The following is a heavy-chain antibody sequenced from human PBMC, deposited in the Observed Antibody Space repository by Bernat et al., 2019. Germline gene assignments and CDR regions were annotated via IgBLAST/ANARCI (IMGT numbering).Heavy chain of an antibody. D-gene: IGHD6-13*01. V-gene: IGHV4-39*01. CDR2: IYYSGST. J-gene: IGHJ2*01. Sequence: QLQLQESGPGLVKPSETLSLTCTVSGGSISSSSYYWGWIRQPPGKGLEWIGSIYYSGSTYYNPSLKSRVTISVDTSKNQFSLKLSSVTAADTAVYYCARYGSSWYGYGGWYFDLWGRGTLVTVSS. CDR1: GGSISSSSYY. CDR3: ARYGSSWYGYGGWYFDL.